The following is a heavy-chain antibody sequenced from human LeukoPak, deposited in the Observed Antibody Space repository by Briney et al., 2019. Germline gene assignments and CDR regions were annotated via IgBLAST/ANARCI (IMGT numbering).Heavy chain of an antibody. CDR1: GGSISSYY. CDR2: IYTSGST. V-gene: IGHV4-4*07. Sequence: SETLSLTCTVSGGSISSYYWSWTRQPAGKGLEWIGRIYTSGSTNYNPSLKSRVTMSVDTSKNQFSLKLSSVTAADTAVYYYARGIVVVPAATEGWYFDLWGRGTLVTVSS. J-gene: IGHJ2*01. CDR3: ARGIVVVPAATEGWYFDL. D-gene: IGHD2-2*01.